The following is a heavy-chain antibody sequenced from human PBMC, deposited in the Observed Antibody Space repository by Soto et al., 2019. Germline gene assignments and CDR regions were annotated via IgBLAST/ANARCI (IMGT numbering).Heavy chain of an antibody. D-gene: IGHD2-2*03. V-gene: IGHV1-69*04. J-gene: IGHJ4*02. Sequence: SVKVSCKASGYTFTSYGISWVRQAPGQGLEWMGRIIPILGIANYAQKFQGRVTITADKSTSTAYMELSSLRSEDTAVYYCARVDRGGSDYWGQGTLVTVSS. CDR3: ARVDRGGSDY. CDR2: IIPILGIA. CDR1: GYTFTSYG.